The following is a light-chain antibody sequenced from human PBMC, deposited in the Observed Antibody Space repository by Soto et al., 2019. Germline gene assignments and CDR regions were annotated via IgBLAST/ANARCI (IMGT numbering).Light chain of an antibody. CDR2: AAY. Sequence: IQVTQSPSSLSASVGDRITITCRASQGMSSYLAWYQQKPGKAPKLLIYAAYTLQSGVPSRFSGSGSGTDFTLTISSLQPEVFATYYCQQLNSYPTFGGGTKVEIK. CDR1: QGMSSY. J-gene: IGKJ4*01. CDR3: QQLNSYPT. V-gene: IGKV1-9*01.